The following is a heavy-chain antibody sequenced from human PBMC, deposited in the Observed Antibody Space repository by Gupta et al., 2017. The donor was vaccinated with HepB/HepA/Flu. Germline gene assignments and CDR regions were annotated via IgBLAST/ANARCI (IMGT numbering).Heavy chain of an antibody. Sequence: QLQLQESGPGLVKPSETLSLTYTVSGGSISSSSFYWGWIRQPPGKGLEWIGSIYYSGSTYYNPSLKSRVTISVDTSKNQFSLKLSSVTAADTAVYYCASLAVAGTGYDYWGQGTLVTVSS. CDR2: IYYSGST. D-gene: IGHD6-19*01. V-gene: IGHV4-39*01. CDR3: ASLAVAGTGYDY. J-gene: IGHJ4*02. CDR1: GGSISSSSFY.